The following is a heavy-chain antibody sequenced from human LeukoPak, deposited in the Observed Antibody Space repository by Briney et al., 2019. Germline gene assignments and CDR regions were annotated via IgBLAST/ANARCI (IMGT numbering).Heavy chain of an antibody. D-gene: IGHD3-10*01. Sequence: GGSLRLSCAASGFTVSSNYMNWVRQAPGKGLEWVSVIYSDGSTYYADSVKGRFTISRDNSNNTLYLQMNSLRAEDTAVYYCARDSYYGSGSSYDYWGQGTLVTVSS. CDR3: ARDSYYGSGSSYDY. J-gene: IGHJ4*02. CDR2: IYSDGST. V-gene: IGHV3-66*01. CDR1: GFTVSSNY.